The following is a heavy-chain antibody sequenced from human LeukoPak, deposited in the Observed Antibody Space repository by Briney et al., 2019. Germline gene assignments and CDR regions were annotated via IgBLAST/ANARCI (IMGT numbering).Heavy chain of an antibody. CDR2: ISGSGGST. V-gene: IGHV3-23*01. J-gene: IGHJ4*02. Sequence: PGGSLRLSCAASGFTFSSYAMRWVRQAPGKGLEWVSGISGSGGSTYNAASVKGRFTISRDNSKNTLYLQMNSLRAEDTAVYYCAKDRSGYYVYWGQGTLVTVSS. D-gene: IGHD3-22*01. CDR1: GFTFSSYA. CDR3: AKDRSGYYVY.